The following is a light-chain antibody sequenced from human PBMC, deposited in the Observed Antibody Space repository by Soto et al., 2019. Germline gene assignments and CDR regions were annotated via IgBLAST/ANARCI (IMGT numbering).Light chain of an antibody. Sequence: QPVLTQPRSVSGPPGQAVTISCTGTSSDVGGYNYVSWYQQYPGKVPKLMIYDVSKRPSGVPDRFSGSKSGNSASLTISGLQAEDEADYYCCSYGGSNTLYVFGTGTKVTVL. CDR2: DVS. CDR3: CSYGGSNTLYV. V-gene: IGLV2-11*01. J-gene: IGLJ1*01. CDR1: SSDVGGYNY.